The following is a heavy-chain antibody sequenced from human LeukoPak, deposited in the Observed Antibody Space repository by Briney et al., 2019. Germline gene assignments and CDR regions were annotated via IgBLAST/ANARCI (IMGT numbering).Heavy chain of an antibody. J-gene: IGHJ4*02. CDR1: GFTFEEYG. CDR2: VNWDGSST. CDR3: ARGRAPVATNNYSDY. Sequence: PGGSLRLSCAASGFTFEEYGMSWVRQAPGKGLEWVSSVNWDGSSTADADSVRGRFSISRDNAKNSLYLQMNSLRAEDTAVYYCARGRAPVATNNYSDYWGQGTLVTVSS. V-gene: IGHV3-20*04. D-gene: IGHD5-12*01.